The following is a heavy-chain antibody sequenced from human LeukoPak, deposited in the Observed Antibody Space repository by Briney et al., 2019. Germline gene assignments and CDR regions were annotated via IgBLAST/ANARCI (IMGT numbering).Heavy chain of an antibody. Sequence: GGSLRLSCAASGFTFSSYAMNWVRQAPGKGLEWVSTISGSGGITYYADSVKGRFTIHRDNSKNSLYLQMNSLRTEDTALYYCAKDNEYYDSSGYYIRGNWFDPWGQGTLVTVSS. CDR3: AKDNEYYDSSGYYIRGNWFDP. V-gene: IGHV3-23*01. CDR2: ISGSGGIT. J-gene: IGHJ5*02. D-gene: IGHD3-22*01. CDR1: GFTFSSYA.